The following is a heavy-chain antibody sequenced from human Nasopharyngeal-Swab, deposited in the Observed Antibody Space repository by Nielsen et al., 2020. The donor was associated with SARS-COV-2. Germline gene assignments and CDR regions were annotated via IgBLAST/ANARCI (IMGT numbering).Heavy chain of an antibody. Sequence: GESLKISCAASGFAFSTYSMNWVRQAPGKGLEWVAYISSSRSTSYYADSVKGRFTISRDNPKNSLSLQMNSLRDEDTAVYYCARDGGIVGATLDNWGQGTLVTVSS. CDR1: GFAFSTYS. V-gene: IGHV3-48*02. D-gene: IGHD1-26*01. J-gene: IGHJ4*02. CDR2: ISSSRSTS. CDR3: ARDGGIVGATLDN.